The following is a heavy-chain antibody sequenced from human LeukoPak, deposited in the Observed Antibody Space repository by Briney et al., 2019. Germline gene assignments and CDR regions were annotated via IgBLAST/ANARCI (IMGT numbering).Heavy chain of an antibody. D-gene: IGHD6-6*01. J-gene: IGHJ6*03. V-gene: IGHV1-8*01. Sequence: ASVKVSCKASGYTFTSYDINWVRRATGQGLEWMGWMNPNSGNTGYAQKFQGRVTMTRNTSISTAYMELSSLRSEDTAVYYCARKYSSSSRYYYYYYMDVWGKGTTVTVSS. CDR2: MNPNSGNT. CDR1: GYTFTSYD. CDR3: ARKYSSSSRYYYYYYMDV.